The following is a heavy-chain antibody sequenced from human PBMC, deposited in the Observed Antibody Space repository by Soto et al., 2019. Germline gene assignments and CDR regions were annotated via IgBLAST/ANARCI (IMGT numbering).Heavy chain of an antibody. V-gene: IGHV4-59*01. D-gene: IGHD3-9*01. J-gene: IGHJ5*02. Sequence: SETLSLTSTFSGFSTRTYHWSVIRQPPGQGLEWIGYIYYTGSTNDNPSLKSRVTISVDTSKDQFSLNLSSVTAADTAMYYCARGTGVRYPFDPWGQGTLVTVSS. CDR1: GFSTRTYH. CDR3: ARGTGVRYPFDP. CDR2: IYYTGST.